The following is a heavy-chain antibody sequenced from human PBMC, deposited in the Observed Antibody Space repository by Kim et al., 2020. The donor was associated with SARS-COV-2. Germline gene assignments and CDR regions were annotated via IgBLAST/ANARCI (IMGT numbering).Heavy chain of an antibody. CDR2: INWNGGST. CDR3: ARVRRANYYGSGSYLGWFDP. V-gene: IGHV3-20*01. D-gene: IGHD3-10*01. J-gene: IGHJ5*02. Sequence: GGSLRLSCAASGFTFDDYGMSWVRQAPGKGLEWVSGINWNGGSTGYADSVKGRFTISRDNAKNSLYLQMNSLRAEDTALYHCARVRRANYYGSGSYLGWFDPWGQGTLVTVSS. CDR1: GFTFDDYG.